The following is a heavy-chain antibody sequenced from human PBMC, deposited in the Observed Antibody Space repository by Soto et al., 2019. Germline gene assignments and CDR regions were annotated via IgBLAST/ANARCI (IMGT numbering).Heavy chain of an antibody. CDR1: GFTFSSSA. J-gene: IGHJ5*02. D-gene: IGHD6-19*01. CDR2: VSGSGGTT. CDR3: TRCTVDTIVNSGWCHYLDP. Sequence: EVQLLASGGGLVQPGGSLRLSCATSGFTFSSSAMSWVRQAPGKGLEWVSAVSGSGGTTYYADSVRGLFTISRDNSKNNLYLQMSSFEREETAIYFCTRCTVDTIVNSGWCHYLDPLGQGTLVTVSS. V-gene: IGHV3-23*01.